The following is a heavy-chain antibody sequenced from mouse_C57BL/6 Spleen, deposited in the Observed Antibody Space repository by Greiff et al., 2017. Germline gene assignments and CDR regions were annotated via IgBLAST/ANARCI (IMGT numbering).Heavy chain of an antibody. D-gene: IGHD2-1*01. CDR1: GFTFSNYW. V-gene: IGHV6-3*01. J-gene: IGHJ1*03. Sequence: EVKLVESGGGLVQPGGSMKLSCVASGFTFSNYWMNWVRQSPEKGLEWVAQIRLKSDNYATHYAESVKGRFTISRDDSKSSVYLQMNNLRAEDTGIYYCTVDGNYWYFDVWGTGTTVTVSS. CDR2: IRLKSDNYAT. CDR3: TVDGNYWYFDV.